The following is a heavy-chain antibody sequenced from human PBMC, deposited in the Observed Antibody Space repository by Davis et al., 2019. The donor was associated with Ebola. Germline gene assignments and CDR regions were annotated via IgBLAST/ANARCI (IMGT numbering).Heavy chain of an antibody. CDR1: GGSISSSNW. D-gene: IGHD1-14*01. CDR2: IYHSGST. J-gene: IGHJ6*03. CDR3: ARGGITGTTSGVYYYYYYMDV. V-gene: IGHV4-4*02. Sequence: PSETLSLTCAVSGGSISSSNWWSWVRQPPGKGLEWIGEIYHSGSTNYNPSLKSRVTISVDTSKNQFSLKLGSVTAADTAVYYCARGGITGTTSGVYYYYYYMDVWGKGTTVTVSS.